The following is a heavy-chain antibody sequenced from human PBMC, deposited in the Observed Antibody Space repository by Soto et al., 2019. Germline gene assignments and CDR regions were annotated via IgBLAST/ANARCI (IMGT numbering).Heavy chain of an antibody. CDR2: LSGDGTTT. V-gene: IGHV3-23*01. CDR1: GFTFSTYG. Sequence: EVQLLESGGGLVQPGGSLRLSCTASGFTFSTYGMSWVRQAPGKGLEWVSSLSGDGTTTYYIDSVKGRFTITRDNSRNTLSLQMNSLRTEDTAISYCAKDIFFDTSAYTYWGQGILVAVSS. J-gene: IGHJ4*02. CDR3: AKDIFFDTSAYTY. D-gene: IGHD3-22*01.